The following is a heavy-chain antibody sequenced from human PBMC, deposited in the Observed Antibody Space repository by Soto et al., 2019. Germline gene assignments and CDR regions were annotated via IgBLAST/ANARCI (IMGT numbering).Heavy chain of an antibody. D-gene: IGHD3-9*01. CDR1: GFTFSNDW. Sequence: GGSLRLSCAASGFTFSNDWMHWVRQAPGKGLEWVSRINADGGSTHYADSVRGRFTISRDNAKDTLFLQLNSLRVEDTAIYYCIKVLTRGVGVPRFYFDSWGQGTLVTVSS. J-gene: IGHJ4*02. CDR2: INADGGST. V-gene: IGHV3-74*01. CDR3: IKVLTRGVGVPRFYFDS.